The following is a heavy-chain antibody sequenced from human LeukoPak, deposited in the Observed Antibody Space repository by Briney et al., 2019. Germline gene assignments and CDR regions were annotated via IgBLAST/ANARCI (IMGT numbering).Heavy chain of an antibody. CDR1: GGSISSYY. CDR3: ARLTYDYVWGSYTALFDY. D-gene: IGHD3-16*01. CDR2: IYTSGST. J-gene: IGHJ4*02. V-gene: IGHV4-4*07. Sequence: SETLSLTCTVSGGSISSYYWSWIRQPAGKGLEWIGRIYTSGSTNYNPSLKSRVTMSVDTSKNQFSLKLSSVTAADTAVYYCARLTYDYVWGSYTALFDYWGQGTLVTVSS.